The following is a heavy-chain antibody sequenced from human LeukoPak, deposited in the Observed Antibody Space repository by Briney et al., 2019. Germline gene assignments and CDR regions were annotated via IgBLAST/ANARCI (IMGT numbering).Heavy chain of an antibody. Sequence: PSETLSLTCTVSGGSISSGGYYWSWIRQHPGKGLEWIGYIYYSGSTYYNPSLKSRVTISVDTSKNQFSLKLSSVTAADTAVYYCARVPVCSSTSCDQLWGQGTLVTVSS. V-gene: IGHV4-31*03. J-gene: IGHJ4*02. CDR3: ARVPVCSSTSCDQL. D-gene: IGHD2-2*01. CDR1: GGSISSGGYY. CDR2: IYYSGST.